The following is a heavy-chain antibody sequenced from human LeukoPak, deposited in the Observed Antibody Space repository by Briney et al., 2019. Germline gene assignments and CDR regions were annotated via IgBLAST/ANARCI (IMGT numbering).Heavy chain of an antibody. Sequence: PSETLSLTCTVSGGSISNYYWSWIRQPPGKGPEWIGYIYYSGSTSYNPSLKSRVTISVDTSKNQFSLKLSSVTAADTAVYYCARVSSQVGTTSQYYFDYWGQGTLVTVSS. CDR3: ARVSSQVGTTSQYYFDY. J-gene: IGHJ4*02. V-gene: IGHV4-59*01. CDR2: IYYSGST. CDR1: GGSISNYY. D-gene: IGHD1/OR15-1a*01.